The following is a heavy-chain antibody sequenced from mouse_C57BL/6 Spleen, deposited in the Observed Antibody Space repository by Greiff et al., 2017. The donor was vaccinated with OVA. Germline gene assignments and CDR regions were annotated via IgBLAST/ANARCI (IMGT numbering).Heavy chain of an antibody. J-gene: IGHJ1*03. D-gene: IGHD1-1*02. Sequence: EVKVEESGGGLVQPGGSLSLSCAASGFTFTDYYMSWVRQPPGKALEWLGFIRNKANGYTTEYRASVKGRLTISTAHSHSILNLQMNALRAKDSATYDGERYRPSIGGNYWYFDVWGTGTTVTVSS. V-gene: IGHV7-3*01. CDR1: GFTFTDYY. CDR3: ERYRPSIGGNYWYFDV. CDR2: IRNKANGYTT.